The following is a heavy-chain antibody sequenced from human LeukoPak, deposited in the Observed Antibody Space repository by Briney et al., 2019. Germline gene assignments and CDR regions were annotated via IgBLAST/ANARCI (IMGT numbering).Heavy chain of an antibody. V-gene: IGHV1-18*01. J-gene: IGHJ5*02. CDR2: ISAYNGNT. CDR1: GYTFTSCG. CDR3: ARDLSAMVRGVINWFDP. Sequence: GASVKVSCKASGYTFTSCGISWVRQAPGQGLEWMGWISAYNGNTNYAQKLQGRVTMTTDTSTSTAYMELRSLGSDDTAVYYCARDLSAMVRGVINWFDPWGQGTLVTVSS. D-gene: IGHD3-10*01.